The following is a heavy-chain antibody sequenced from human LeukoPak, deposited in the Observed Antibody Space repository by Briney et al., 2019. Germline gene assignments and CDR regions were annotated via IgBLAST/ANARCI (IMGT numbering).Heavy chain of an antibody. CDR2: IYSGGST. J-gene: IGHJ4*02. Sequence: GGSLRPSCAASGFTVSSNYMSWVRQAPGKGLEWVSVIYSGGSTYYADSVKGRFTISRDNSKNTLYLQMNSLRAEDTAVYYCARDQGRSGNFDYWGQGTLVTVSS. CDR1: GFTVSSNY. D-gene: IGHD3-3*01. V-gene: IGHV3-53*01. CDR3: ARDQGRSGNFDY.